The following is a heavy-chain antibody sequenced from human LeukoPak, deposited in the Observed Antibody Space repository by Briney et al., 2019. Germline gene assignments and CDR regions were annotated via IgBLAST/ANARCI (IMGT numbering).Heavy chain of an antibody. CDR1: EFPFSRSW. CDR2: IKEDGSVK. CDR3: ARGGTTTVSY. V-gene: IGHV3-7*04. Sequence: GGSLRLSCAASEFPFSRSWMTWVRQAPGKGLEWVANIKEDGSVKNYVDSVKGRITISRDNAKNSLYLQMNSLRAEDTAVYYCARGGTTTVSYWGQGTLVTVSS. J-gene: IGHJ4*02. D-gene: IGHD4-17*01.